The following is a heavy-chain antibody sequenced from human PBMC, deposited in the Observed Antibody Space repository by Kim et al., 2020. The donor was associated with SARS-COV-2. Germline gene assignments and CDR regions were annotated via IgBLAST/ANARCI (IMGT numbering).Heavy chain of an antibody. Sequence: GGSLRLSCVASRLKFISSAMSWVRQAPGKGLEWIAHISHDGRTISYADSVGGRFTVSRDNAKKSVSLQLNSLRVEDTAVYHCAGGVNWFDLWGQGTLVTVSS. CDR1: RLKFISSA. V-gene: IGHV3-48*03. J-gene: IGHJ5*02. CDR2: ISHDGRTI. CDR3: AGGVNWFDL.